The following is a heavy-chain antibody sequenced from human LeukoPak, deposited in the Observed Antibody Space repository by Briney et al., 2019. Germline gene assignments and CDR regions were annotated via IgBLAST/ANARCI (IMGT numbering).Heavy chain of an antibody. CDR1: GYTFTGYY. CDR2: INPNSGGT. D-gene: IGHD2-2*01. Sequence: ASVKVSCKASGYTFTGYYMHWVRQAPGRGLEWMGWINPNSGGTNYAQKFQGRVTMTRDTSISTAYMELSRLRSDDTAVYYCARAVVVPAANTNWFDPWGQGTLVTVSS. J-gene: IGHJ5*02. V-gene: IGHV1-2*02. CDR3: ARAVVVPAANTNWFDP.